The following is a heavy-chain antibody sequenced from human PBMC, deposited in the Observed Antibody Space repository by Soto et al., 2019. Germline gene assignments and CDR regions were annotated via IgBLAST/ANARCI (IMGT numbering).Heavy chain of an antibody. CDR1: GGSISSYY. J-gene: IGHJ5*02. CDR3: ARKYDILTGLDP. V-gene: IGHV4-59*01. D-gene: IGHD3-9*01. Sequence: SETLSLTCTVSGGSISSYYWSWIRQPPGKGLEWIGYIYYSGSTNYNPSLKSRVTISVDTSKNQFSLKLSSVTAADTAVYYCARKYDILTGLDPWGQGTLVTVSS. CDR2: IYYSGST.